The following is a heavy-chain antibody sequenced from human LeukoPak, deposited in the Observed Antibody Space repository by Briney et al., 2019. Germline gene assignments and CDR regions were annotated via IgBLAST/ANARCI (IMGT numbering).Heavy chain of an antibody. CDR3: ARRGSENTAGIYYYYYYGMDV. CDR1: GYTFTGYY. CDR2: INPNSGGT. J-gene: IGHJ6*02. D-gene: IGHD6-13*01. V-gene: IGHV1-2*02. Sequence: GASVKVSCKASGYTFTGYYMHWVRQAPGQGLEWMGWINPNSGGTNYAQKFQGRVTMTRDTSISTAYMELSRLRSDDTAVYYCARRGSENTAGIYYYYYYGMDVWGQGTTVTVSS.